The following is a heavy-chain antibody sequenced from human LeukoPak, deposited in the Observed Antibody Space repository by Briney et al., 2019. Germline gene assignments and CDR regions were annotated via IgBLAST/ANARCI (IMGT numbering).Heavy chain of an antibody. CDR1: GYTFTGYY. Sequence: RASVKVSCKVSGYTFTGYYLHWVRQAPGQGLEWMGRINPSSGGTNYAQKFQGRVTMTRDTSINTAYLDLSSLRSDDTAVYYCARGPSGSDYWGQGTLVTVSS. J-gene: IGHJ4*02. D-gene: IGHD3-10*01. CDR2: INPSSGGT. V-gene: IGHV1-2*06. CDR3: ARGPSGSDY.